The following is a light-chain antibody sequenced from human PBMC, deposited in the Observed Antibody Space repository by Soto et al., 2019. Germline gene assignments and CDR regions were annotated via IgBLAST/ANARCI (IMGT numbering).Light chain of an antibody. CDR3: QSFGFSIRWV. V-gene: IGLV6-57*02. CDR2: GNN. Sequence: NFMLTQPHSVSESPGKTVTISCTGSSGSIASNSVQWYQQRPGSAPTTVIYGNNQRPSGVPDRFSGSIDSSSNSASLTISGLKTEDEADYYCQSFGFSIRWVFGGGTQLTVL. J-gene: IGLJ3*02. CDR1: SGSIASNS.